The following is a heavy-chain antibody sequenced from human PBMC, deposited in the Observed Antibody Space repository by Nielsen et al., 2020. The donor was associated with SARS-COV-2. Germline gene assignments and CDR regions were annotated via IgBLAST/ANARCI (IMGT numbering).Heavy chain of an antibody. CDR1: GFAFSDST. CDR2: IRSKANDYET. Sequence: GGSLRLSCAASGFAFSDSTMHWVRQASGKGLEWVGRIRSKANDYETVYAVSVRDRFTISRDDSENTAYLQMNSLRTEDTAVYFCARVNPVSDSWFDALDIWGQGTMVTVSS. D-gene: IGHD6-13*01. J-gene: IGHJ3*02. CDR3: ARVNPVSDSWFDALDI. V-gene: IGHV3-73*01.